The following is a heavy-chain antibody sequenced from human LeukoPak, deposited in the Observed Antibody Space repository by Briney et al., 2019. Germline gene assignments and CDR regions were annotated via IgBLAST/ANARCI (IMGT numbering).Heavy chain of an antibody. CDR1: GYTFTSYD. CDR3: ARGGSSGWYEWWFDP. J-gene: IGHJ5*02. Sequence: ASVKVSCRASGYTFTSYDINWVRQATGQGLEWMGWMNPNSGKTDYAQKFQGRVTMTRNTSESTAYMELSSLRSEDTAVYYCARGGSSGWYEWWFDPWGQGTLVTVSS. V-gene: IGHV1-8*01. CDR2: MNPNSGKT. D-gene: IGHD6-19*01.